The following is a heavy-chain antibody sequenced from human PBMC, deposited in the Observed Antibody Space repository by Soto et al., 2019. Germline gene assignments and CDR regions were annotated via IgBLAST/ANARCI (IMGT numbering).Heavy chain of an antibody. D-gene: IGHD6-19*01. J-gene: IGHJ4*02. CDR3: AREASAVISLDY. V-gene: IGHV1-2*02. CDR1: GYTFTAYS. Sequence: QVQLVHSEAEVKKPGASVKVSCKASGYTFTAYSMHWVRQAPGQGLEWVGWFNPNSGDTIYAQKFQGRVPLTRDTSIGTAYMELYSLTSDDTAVYYCAREASAVISLDYWGQGTLVTVSS. CDR2: FNPNSGDT.